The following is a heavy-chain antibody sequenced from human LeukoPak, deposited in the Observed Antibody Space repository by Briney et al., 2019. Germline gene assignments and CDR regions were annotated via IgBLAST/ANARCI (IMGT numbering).Heavy chain of an antibody. J-gene: IGHJ5*02. D-gene: IGHD6-19*01. Sequence: GGSLTLSCAASGFTFSSYWMIWLRQAPGKGLEWVENIKQCGSEKYYVDSVKGRFTISRDNAKNSLYLQMNSLRAEDTAVYYCVKDWESKSSGWLTRNWFDPWGQGTLVTVSS. CDR2: IKQCGSEK. CDR3: VKDWESKSSGWLTRNWFDP. V-gene: IGHV3-7*03. CDR1: GFTFSSYW.